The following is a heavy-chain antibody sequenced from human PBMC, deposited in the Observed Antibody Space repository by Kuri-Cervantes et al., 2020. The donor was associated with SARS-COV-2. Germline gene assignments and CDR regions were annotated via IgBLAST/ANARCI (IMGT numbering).Heavy chain of an antibody. CDR2: ISSSGNYV. Sequence: ETLSLTCAASGFTFSSYSMNWVRQAPGKGLEWVSSISSSGNYVYYADSVTGRFTISRDNARNSLSLQMNSLRAEDTAMYYCATDTAMVDYWGQGTLVTVSS. D-gene: IGHD5-18*01. CDR3: ATDTAMVDY. V-gene: IGHV3-21*01. CDR1: GFTFSSYS. J-gene: IGHJ4*02.